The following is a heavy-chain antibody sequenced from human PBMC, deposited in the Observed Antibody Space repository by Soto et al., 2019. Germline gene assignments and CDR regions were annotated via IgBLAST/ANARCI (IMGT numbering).Heavy chain of an antibody. V-gene: IGHV3-74*03. J-gene: IGHJ5*02. Sequence: PGGSLRLSCAASGFIFSSYWMHWVRQAPGKGLVWVSRINSDGSTTTYADSVKGRFTISRDNAKNTLYLQMNSLRVEDTAVNYCARDYDPLYSSSWANWFGPWGQGTQVTVSS. D-gene: IGHD6-13*01. CDR1: GFIFSSYW. CDR3: ARDYDPLYSSSWANWFGP. CDR2: INSDGSTT.